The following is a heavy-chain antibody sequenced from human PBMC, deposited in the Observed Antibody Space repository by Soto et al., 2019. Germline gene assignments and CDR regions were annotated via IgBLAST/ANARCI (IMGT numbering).Heavy chain of an antibody. Sequence: GGSLRLSCAASGFTFSSYSMIWVRQAPGKGLEWVSAISRSSDNILYADSVKGRFTISRDNSKNTLYLQMNSLRAEDTAVYYCVHCSGGSCYSDGFDIWGQGKMVPVS. CDR3: VHCSGGSCYSDGFDI. D-gene: IGHD2-15*01. J-gene: IGHJ3*02. CDR2: ISRSSDNI. CDR1: GFTFSSYS. V-gene: IGHV3-23*01.